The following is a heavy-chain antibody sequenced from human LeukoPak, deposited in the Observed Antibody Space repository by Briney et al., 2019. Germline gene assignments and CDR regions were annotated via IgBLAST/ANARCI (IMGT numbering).Heavy chain of an antibody. CDR3: ARDLVGTSPDGKNYYYYGMDV. Sequence: GGSLRLSCAASGFTFSNFGMHWVRQAPGKGLEWVAVIWYGGSNKHYADSVQGRFTISRDNSKNTLYLQMNSLRAEDTAVYYCARDLVGTSPDGKNYYYYGMDVWGQGTTVTVSS. CDR2: IWYGGSNK. V-gene: IGHV3-33*01. J-gene: IGHJ6*02. D-gene: IGHD2-21*02. CDR1: GFTFSNFG.